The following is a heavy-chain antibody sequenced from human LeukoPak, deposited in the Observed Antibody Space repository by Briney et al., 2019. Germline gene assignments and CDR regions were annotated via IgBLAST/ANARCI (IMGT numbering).Heavy chain of an antibody. CDR2: IVPIFGTA. J-gene: IGHJ6*03. Sequence: SVKVSCKASGGTFSSYAISWVRQAPGQGLEWMGGIVPIFGTANYAQNSQDRVTITTHDSQSPAYTELSSLRSEDTAVYYCARGPKQLVRPYYYYMDVWGKGTTVTVSS. V-gene: IGHV1-69*05. CDR1: GGTFSSYA. D-gene: IGHD6-6*01. CDR3: ARGPKQLVRPYYYYMDV.